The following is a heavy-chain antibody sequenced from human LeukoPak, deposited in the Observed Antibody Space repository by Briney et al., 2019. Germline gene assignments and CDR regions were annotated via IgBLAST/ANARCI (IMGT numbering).Heavy chain of an antibody. Sequence: GGSLRLSCAASGFTVSSNEMSWVRQAPGKGLEWVSSISGGSTYYADSVKGRFTISRDNSKNTLYLQMNSLRAEDTAVYYCARDSGDYYYGMDVWGQGTTVTVSS. V-gene: IGHV3-38-3*01. CDR1: GFTVSSNE. CDR3: ARDSGDYYYGMDV. CDR2: ISGGST. D-gene: IGHD4-17*01. J-gene: IGHJ6*02.